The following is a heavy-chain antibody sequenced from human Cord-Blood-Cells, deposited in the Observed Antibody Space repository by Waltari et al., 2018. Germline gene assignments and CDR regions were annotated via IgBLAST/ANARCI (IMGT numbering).Heavy chain of an antibody. CDR1: GGTFSSYA. CDR2: VSAICGIA. CDR3: AGVGGYCSSTCCYGWFDP. Sequence: QVQLVQSGAEVKKPGSSVKVSCKASGGTFSSYAIRWVRQAPGQGLEWMGRVSAICGIAKCGREGRGGATIAGDKAWSTAYMGLGRVGSEDTAVYYGAGVGGYCSSTCCYGWFDPWGQGTLVTVSS. J-gene: IGHJ5*02. D-gene: IGHD2-2*03. V-gene: IGHV1-69*09.